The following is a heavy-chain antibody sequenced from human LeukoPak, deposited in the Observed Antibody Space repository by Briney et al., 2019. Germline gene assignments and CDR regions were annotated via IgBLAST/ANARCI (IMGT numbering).Heavy chain of an antibody. V-gene: IGHV4-59*02. CDR2: IYYGGNT. CDR1: GFTVSSDY. Sequence: PGGSLRLSCAASGFTVSSDYMSWIRQPPGKGLEWIGYIYYGGNTNYDPSLKSRVTISVGKSKNQISLKLSSVTAAVTAVYYCATGIEATGLDYWGQGTLVTVSS. J-gene: IGHJ4*02. D-gene: IGHD1-1*01. CDR3: ATGIEATGLDY.